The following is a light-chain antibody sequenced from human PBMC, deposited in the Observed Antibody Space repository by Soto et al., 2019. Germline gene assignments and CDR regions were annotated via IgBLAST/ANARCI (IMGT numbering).Light chain of an antibody. V-gene: IGKV3-20*01. J-gene: IGKJ2*01. CDR3: QKYGNSPTYN. CDR2: GAS. CDR1: QSVRDNY. Sequence: EIVLTQSPGTLSLSPVERATLSCRASQSVRDNYLAWYQQKPGQAPRLPIYGASTRASDIEGRFSGSGSGKDFTLTISRLEPEDFAVYYCQKYGNSPTYNFGHGTKLEIK.